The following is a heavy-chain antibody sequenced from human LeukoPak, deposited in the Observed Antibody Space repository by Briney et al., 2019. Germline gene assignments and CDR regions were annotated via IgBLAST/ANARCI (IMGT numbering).Heavy chain of an antibody. CDR1: GYTFTSYG. CDR3: AREPRDSYGSRYFDY. J-gene: IGHJ4*02. V-gene: IGHV1-18*01. CDR2: ISAYNGNT. Sequence: ASVKVSYKASGYTFTSYGISWVRQAPGQGLEWMGWISAYNGNTNYAQKLQGRVTMTTDTSTSTAYMELRSLRSDDTAVYYCAREPRDSYGSRYFDYWGQGTLVTVSS. D-gene: IGHD5-18*01.